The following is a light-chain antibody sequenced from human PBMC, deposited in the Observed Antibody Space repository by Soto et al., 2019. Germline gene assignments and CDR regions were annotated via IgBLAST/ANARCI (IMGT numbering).Light chain of an antibody. CDR1: QSVASTS. Sequence: EIVLTQSPGSLSLSPGERATLSCRASQSVASTSLAWYQHKPGQAPRLLIYGASSRATGISERFSGSGSGTDFTFTISRLEPEDFAVYYCQHSGSSSWPFGQGTRVEIK. CDR2: GAS. V-gene: IGKV3-20*01. J-gene: IGKJ1*01. CDR3: QHSGSSSWP.